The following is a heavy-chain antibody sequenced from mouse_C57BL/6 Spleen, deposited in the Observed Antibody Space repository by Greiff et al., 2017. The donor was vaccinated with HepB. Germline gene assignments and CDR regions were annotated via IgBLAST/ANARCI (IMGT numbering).Heavy chain of an antibody. Sequence: VKLMESGAELARPGASVKLSCKASGYTFTSYGISWVKQRTGQGLEWIGEIYPRSGNTYYNEKFKGKATLTADKSSSTAYMELRSLTSEDSAVYFCARSEDYYGSSYDAMDYWGQGTSVTVSS. V-gene: IGHV1-81*01. CDR3: ARSEDYYGSSYDAMDY. CDR1: GYTFTSYG. J-gene: IGHJ4*01. D-gene: IGHD1-1*01. CDR2: IYPRSGNT.